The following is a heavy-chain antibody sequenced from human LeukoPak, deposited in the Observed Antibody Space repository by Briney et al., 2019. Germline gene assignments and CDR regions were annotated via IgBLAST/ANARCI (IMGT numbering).Heavy chain of an antibody. Sequence: GGSLRLSCAASGFSVSGHYMSWVRQAPGKGLEWVSVLYSGGDKYYADPVKGRFTISRDTSKNTLYLQMNGLRAEDTAVYYCARGNTGYSSAWGRDFDYWGQGTLVTVSS. V-gene: IGHV3-66*01. CDR3: ARGNTGYSSAWGRDFDY. J-gene: IGHJ4*02. CDR1: GFSVSGHY. D-gene: IGHD6-19*01. CDR2: LYSGGDK.